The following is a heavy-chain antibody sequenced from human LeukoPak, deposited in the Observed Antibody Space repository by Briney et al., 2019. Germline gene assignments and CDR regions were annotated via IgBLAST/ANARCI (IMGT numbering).Heavy chain of an antibody. V-gene: IGHV3-7*01. CDR1: GFTFSSYW. CDR2: IKQDGSEK. D-gene: IGHD6-13*01. Sequence: PGGSLRLSCAASGFTFSSYWMSWVRQAPGKGLEWVANIKQDGSEKYYVDSVKGRFTISRDNAKNSLYLQMNSLRAEDTAVYYCARIVGHSSSWYNYYYYYMDVWGKGTTVTVSS. CDR3: ARIVGHSSSWYNYYYYYMDV. J-gene: IGHJ6*03.